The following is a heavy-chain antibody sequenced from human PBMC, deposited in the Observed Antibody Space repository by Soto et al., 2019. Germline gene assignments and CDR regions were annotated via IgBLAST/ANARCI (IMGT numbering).Heavy chain of an antibody. D-gene: IGHD4-17*01. CDR2: IYYSGST. CDR1: GGSVNNANYF. Sequence: QVRLEESGPGLVKPSETLSLICSVSGGSVNNANYFWNWIRHHPENGLEWIGYIYYSGSTRYNPSFKTRATMSIDTYKNLCSLRLNYVTVADTAVYFCARDADYGGSRGGMDVWGRGTTVTVSS. J-gene: IGHJ6*02. CDR3: ARDADYGGSRGGMDV. V-gene: IGHV4-31*03.